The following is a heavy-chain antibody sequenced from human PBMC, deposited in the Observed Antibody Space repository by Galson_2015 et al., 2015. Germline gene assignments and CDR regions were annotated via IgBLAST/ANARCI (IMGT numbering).Heavy chain of an antibody. CDR1: GYTFTSYA. CDR2: INASNGNT. Sequence: SVKVSCKASGYTFTSYAMHWVRQAPGQRLEWMGWINASNGNTKYSQKFQGRVTITRDTSASTAYMELSSLRSEDTAVYYCARDRSYANCGDFPNFFDYCGHATLVTVSS. D-gene: IGHD4-17*01. CDR3: ARDRSYANCGDFPNFFDY. V-gene: IGHV1-3*01. J-gene: IGHJ4*01.